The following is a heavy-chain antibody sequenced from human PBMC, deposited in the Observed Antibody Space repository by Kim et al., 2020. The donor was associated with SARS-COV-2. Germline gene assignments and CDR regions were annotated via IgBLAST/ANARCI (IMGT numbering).Heavy chain of an antibody. CDR2: INTNTGNP. CDR3: ARDRSSSWYPGRYFDY. J-gene: IGHJ4*02. Sequence: ASVKVSCKASGYTFTSYAMNWVRQAPGQGLEWMGWINTNTGNPTYAQGFTGRFVFSLDTSVSTAYLQISSLKAEDTAVYYCARDRSSSWYPGRYFDYWGQGTLVTVSS. V-gene: IGHV7-4-1*02. D-gene: IGHD6-13*01. CDR1: GYTFTSYA.